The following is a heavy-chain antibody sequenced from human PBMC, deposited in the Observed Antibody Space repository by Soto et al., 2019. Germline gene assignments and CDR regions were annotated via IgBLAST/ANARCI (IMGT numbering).Heavy chain of an antibody. Sequence: SETLSLTCTVSGGSISSYYWSWIRQPPGKGLEWIGYIYYSGSTNYNPSLKSRVTISVDTSKNQFSLKLSSVNAADTAVYYCARDFGTGGNYYGGMDVWGQGTTVTVSS. CDR1: GGSISSYY. CDR2: IYYSGST. J-gene: IGHJ6*02. CDR3: ARDFGTGGNYYGGMDV. D-gene: IGHD2-8*02. V-gene: IGHV4-59*01.